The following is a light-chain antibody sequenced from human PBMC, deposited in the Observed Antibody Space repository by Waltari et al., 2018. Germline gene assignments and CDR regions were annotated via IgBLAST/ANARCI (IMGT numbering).Light chain of an antibody. CDR3: QQYGSPPNT. J-gene: IGKJ2*01. CDR2: DAS. CDR1: QSVTSSH. Sequence: EIVLTQSPGTLSLSPGDGATLSCRASQSVTSSHLVWYQQRPGQPPKLLIYDASSRDAGIPDRFSGSVSGSDFTLTISRLEPEDFAVYYCQQYGSPPNTFGQGTKLEIK. V-gene: IGKV3-20*01.